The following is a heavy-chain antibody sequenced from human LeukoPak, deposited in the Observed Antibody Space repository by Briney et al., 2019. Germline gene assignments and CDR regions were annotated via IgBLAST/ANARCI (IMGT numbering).Heavy chain of an antibody. CDR3: ARHRITFIRGREGWFGP. CDR1: GGSFSGYY. D-gene: IGHD3-10*01. Sequence: SETLSLTCAVYGGSFSGYYWSWIRQPPGKGLEWIGEINHSGSTNYNPSLKSRVTISVDTSKNQFSLKLRSVTAADTAVYYCARHRITFIRGREGWFGPWGQGTLVTVSS. J-gene: IGHJ5*02. V-gene: IGHV4-34*01. CDR2: INHSGST.